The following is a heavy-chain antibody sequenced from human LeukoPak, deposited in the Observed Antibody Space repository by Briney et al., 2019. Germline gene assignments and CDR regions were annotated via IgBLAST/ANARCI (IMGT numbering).Heavy chain of an antibody. D-gene: IGHD6-6*01. CDR2: ILTRGST. V-gene: IGHV4-4*09. CDR1: GGSISSYH. Sequence: SETLSLTCTVSGGSISSYHWGWVRQPPGKGLEWIGYILTRGSTNYNPSLKSRVTISVDTSKNQFSLKLSSVTAADTAVYYCARGGIAARPFDYWGQGTLVTVSS. CDR3: ARGGIAARPFDY. J-gene: IGHJ4*02.